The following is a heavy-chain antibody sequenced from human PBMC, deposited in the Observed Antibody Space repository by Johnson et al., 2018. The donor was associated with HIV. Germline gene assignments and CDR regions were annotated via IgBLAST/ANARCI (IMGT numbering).Heavy chain of an antibody. CDR2: IRYDGSNK. J-gene: IGHJ3*02. CDR1: GFTFSNYG. CDR3: ARVAVAWGHDAFDI. Sequence: QVQLVESGGGVVQPGRSLRLSCAASGFTFSNYGMHWVRQAPGKGLEWVTFIRYDGSNKYYADSVKGRFTISRDNSKNTLYLQMNSLRAEDTAVYYCARVAVAWGHDAFDIWGQGTMVTVSS. V-gene: IGHV3-30*02. D-gene: IGHD6-19*01.